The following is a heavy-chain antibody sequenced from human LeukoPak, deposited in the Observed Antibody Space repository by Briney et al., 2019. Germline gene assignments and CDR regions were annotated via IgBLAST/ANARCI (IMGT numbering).Heavy chain of an antibody. CDR3: ASGWYSSSSNWFDP. D-gene: IGHD6-13*01. Sequence: KVSCKASGGTFSSYAISWVRQAPRQGLEWTGGIIPIFGTANYAQKFQGRVTITADESTSTAYMELSSLTSEDTAMYYCASGWYSSSSNWFDPWGQGTLVTVSS. V-gene: IGHV1-69*01. J-gene: IGHJ5*02. CDR2: IIPIFGTA. CDR1: GGTFSSYA.